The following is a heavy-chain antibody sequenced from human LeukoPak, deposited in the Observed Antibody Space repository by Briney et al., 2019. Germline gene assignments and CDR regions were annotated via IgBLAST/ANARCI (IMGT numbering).Heavy chain of an antibody. D-gene: IGHD1-1*01. CDR2: IYYSGST. J-gene: IGHJ4*02. Sequence: SETLSLTCTVSGGSISSGGYYWSWIRQHPGKGLEWIGYIYYSGSTYYNPSLKSRVTISVDTSRNQFSLRLSSVTAADTAVYYCARVRAHHDVDYWGQGTLVTVSS. V-gene: IGHV4-31*03. CDR1: GGSISSGGYY. CDR3: ARVRAHHDVDY.